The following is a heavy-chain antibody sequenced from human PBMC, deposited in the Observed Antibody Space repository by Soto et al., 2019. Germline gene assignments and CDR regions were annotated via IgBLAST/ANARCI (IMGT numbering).Heavy chain of an antibody. CDR1: GGTFSNYA. D-gene: IGHD6-19*01. J-gene: IGHJ6*02. CDR3: ARGGDSSGWYYGMDV. V-gene: IGHV1-69*06. Sequence: SVKVSYKASGGTFSNYAISWVRHAPGQGLEWMGGIIPIFGTANYAQKFQGSVTITADKSTSTAYMELSSLRSEDTAVYYCARGGDSSGWYYGMDVWGQGTTVTVSS. CDR2: IIPIFGTA.